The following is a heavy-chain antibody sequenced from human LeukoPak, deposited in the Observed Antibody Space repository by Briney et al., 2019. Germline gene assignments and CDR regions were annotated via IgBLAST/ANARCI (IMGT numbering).Heavy chain of an antibody. CDR1: GYTFTSYG. CDR3: AGFRRDGYNSVY. Sequence: GASVKVSCKASGYTFTSYGISWVRQAPGQGLEWMGWVNPNSGGTNYAQKFQGRVTMTRDTSISTAYMELSRLRSDDTAVYYCAGFRRDGYNSVYWGQGTLVTVSS. D-gene: IGHD5-24*01. J-gene: IGHJ4*02. CDR2: VNPNSGGT. V-gene: IGHV1-2*02.